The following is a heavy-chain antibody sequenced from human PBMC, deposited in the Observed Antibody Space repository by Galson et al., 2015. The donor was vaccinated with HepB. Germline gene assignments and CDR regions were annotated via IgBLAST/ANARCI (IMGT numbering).Heavy chain of an antibody. J-gene: IGHJ5*02. CDR3: ARDPADVDYGRDNWFDP. V-gene: IGHV3-30*04. Sequence: SLRLSCAASGFTFSSYAMHWVRQAPGKGLEWVAVISYDGSNKYYADSVKGRFTISRDNSENTLYLQMNSLRAEDTAVYYCARDPADVDYGRDNWFDPWGQGTLVTVSS. CDR1: GFTFSSYA. CDR2: ISYDGSNK. D-gene: IGHD4-17*01.